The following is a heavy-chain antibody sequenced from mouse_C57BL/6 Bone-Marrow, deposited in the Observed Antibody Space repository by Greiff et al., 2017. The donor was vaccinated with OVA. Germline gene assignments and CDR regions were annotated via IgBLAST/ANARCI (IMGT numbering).Heavy chain of an antibody. CDR2: ISYDGSN. CDR3: ARFTPY. CDR1: GYSITSGYY. D-gene: IGHD1-1*01. Sequence: VQLQQSGPGLVKPSQSLSLTCSVTGYSITSGYYWNWIRQFPGNKLEWMGYISYDGSNNYNPSLKNRISITRDTSKNQFFLKLNSVTTEDTATYYCARFTPYWGQGTLVTVSA. V-gene: IGHV3-6*01. J-gene: IGHJ3*01.